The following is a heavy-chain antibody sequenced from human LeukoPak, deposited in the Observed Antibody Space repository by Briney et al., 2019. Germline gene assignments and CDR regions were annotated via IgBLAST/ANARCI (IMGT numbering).Heavy chain of an antibody. D-gene: IGHD2/OR15-2a*01. CDR2: IYHSGST. J-gene: IGHJ4*02. V-gene: IGHV4-4*02. CDR3: ARRDSATYVGYFDY. CDR1: GGSISSSNW. Sequence: SETLSLTCAVSGGSISSSNWWSWVRQPPGKGLEWIGQIYHSGSTNYNPSLKSRVTISVDKSKNQFSLKLRSVTAADTAVYYCARRDSATYVGYFDYWGQGTLVTVSP.